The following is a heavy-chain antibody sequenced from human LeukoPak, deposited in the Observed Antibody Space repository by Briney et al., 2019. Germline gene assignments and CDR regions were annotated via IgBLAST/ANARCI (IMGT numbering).Heavy chain of an antibody. CDR1: GFTFDDYA. CDR2: ISWNSGSI. J-gene: IGHJ4*02. CDR3: ANSELWFGELNFDY. V-gene: IGHV3-9*01. D-gene: IGHD3-10*01. Sequence: GGSLRLSCAASGFTFDDYAMHWVRQAPGKGLEWVSGISWNSGSIGYADSVKGRFTISRDNAENSLYLQMNSLRAEDTAVYYCANSELWFGELNFDYWGQGTLVTVSS.